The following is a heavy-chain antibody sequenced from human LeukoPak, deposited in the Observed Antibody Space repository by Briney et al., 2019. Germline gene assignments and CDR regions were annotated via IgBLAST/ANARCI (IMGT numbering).Heavy chain of an antibody. CDR1: GFTFSSYS. J-gene: IGHJ4*02. V-gene: IGHV3-23*01. D-gene: IGHD2-15*01. CDR2: ISGSGGSI. CDR3: AKGFCSGGSCYLYFFDY. Sequence: GGSLRLSCAASGFTFSSYSMSWVRQAPGKGLEWVSDISGSGGSIYYADSVKGRFTISRDNSKNTLYLQMNSLRAEDTAVYYCAKGFCSGGSCYLYFFDYWGQGTLVTVSS.